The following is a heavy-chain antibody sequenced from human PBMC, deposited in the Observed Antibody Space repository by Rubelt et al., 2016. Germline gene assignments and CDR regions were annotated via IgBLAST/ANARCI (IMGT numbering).Heavy chain of an antibody. Sequence: QAPGQGLEWMGWISAYNGNTNYAQKLQGRVTMTTDTSTSTAYMELRSLRSDDTAVYYCATSVNIDYGMDVWGQGTTVTVSS. D-gene: IGHD4-17*01. J-gene: IGHJ6*02. V-gene: IGHV1-18*01. CDR3: ATSVNIDYGMDV. CDR2: ISAYNGNT.